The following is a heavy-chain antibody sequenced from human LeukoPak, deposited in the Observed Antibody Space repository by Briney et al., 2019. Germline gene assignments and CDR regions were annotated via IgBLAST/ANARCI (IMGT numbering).Heavy chain of an antibody. CDR3: TTGYRVYRYFDL. V-gene: IGHV3-15*01. D-gene: IGHD2-8*01. CDR2: IKSKTDGGTT. Sequence: GGSLRLSCAASGFTFSSYAMSWVRQAPGKGLEWVGRIKSKTDGGTTDYAAPVKGRFTISRDDSKNTLYLQMNSLKTEDTAVYYCTTGYRVYRYFDLWGRGTLVTVSS. CDR1: GFTFSSYA. J-gene: IGHJ2*01.